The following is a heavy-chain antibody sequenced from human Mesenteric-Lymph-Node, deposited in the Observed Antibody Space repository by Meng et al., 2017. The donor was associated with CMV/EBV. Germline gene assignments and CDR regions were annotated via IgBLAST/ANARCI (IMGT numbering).Heavy chain of an antibody. CDR3: VRDKFGGYFFDF. V-gene: IGHV3-23*01. CDR2: ISGSGGST. CDR1: GFTFNIYA. J-gene: IGHJ4*02. Sequence: GGSLRLSCAASGFTFNIYAMSWVRQAPGKGLEWVSSISGSGGSTYYADSVKGRFTISRDNVENTLYLQMNSLRAEDTAVYYCVRDKFGGYFFDFWGQGVPVTVSS. D-gene: IGHD3-22*01.